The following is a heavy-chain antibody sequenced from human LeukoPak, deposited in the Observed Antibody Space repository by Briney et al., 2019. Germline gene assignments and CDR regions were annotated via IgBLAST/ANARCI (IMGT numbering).Heavy chain of an antibody. J-gene: IGHJ3*02. Sequence: SGTLSLTCAVSGGSISSSNWWSWVRQPPGKGLEWIGEIYHSGSTNYNPSLKSRVTISVDKSKNQFSLKLSSVTAADTAVYYCARAPLGSGYYRDAFDIWGQGTMVTVSS. CDR2: IYHSGST. V-gene: IGHV4-4*02. CDR3: ARAPLGSGYYRDAFDI. D-gene: IGHD3-22*01. CDR1: GGSISSSNW.